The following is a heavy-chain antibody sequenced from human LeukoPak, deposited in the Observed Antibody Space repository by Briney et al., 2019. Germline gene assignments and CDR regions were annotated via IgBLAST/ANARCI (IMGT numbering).Heavy chain of an antibody. V-gene: IGHV4-61*02. Sequence: SETLSLTCTVSGGSISSGSYYWSWIRQPAGKGLEWIGRIFTSGSTNYNPSLKSRVTISLDTSKNQSSLKLSSVTAADTAVYYCARVPRGVRGVITFDYWGQGTLVTVSS. CDR3: ARVPRGVRGVITFDY. J-gene: IGHJ4*02. CDR2: IFTSGST. D-gene: IGHD3-10*01. CDR1: GGSISSGSYY.